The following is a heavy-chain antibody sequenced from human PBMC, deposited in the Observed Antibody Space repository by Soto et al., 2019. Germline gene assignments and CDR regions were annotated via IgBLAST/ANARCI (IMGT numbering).Heavy chain of an antibody. Sequence: EVQLLESGGGLVQPGGSLRLSCAASGFTFNNYAMIWVRQAPGKGLEWVSAISVGGDTTSYADSVKGRFTVSRDGSKNTLYLQMNSLRAEDTAVYYCAKGRVGSGSLTPRVDFWGQGTLVTVSS. V-gene: IGHV3-23*01. CDR1: GFTFNNYA. J-gene: IGHJ4*02. CDR3: AKGRVGSGSLTPRVDF. CDR2: ISVGGDTT. D-gene: IGHD3-10*01.